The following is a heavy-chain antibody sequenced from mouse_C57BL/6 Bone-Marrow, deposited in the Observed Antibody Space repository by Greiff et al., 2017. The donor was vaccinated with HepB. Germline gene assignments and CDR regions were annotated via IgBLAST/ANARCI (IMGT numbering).Heavy chain of an antibody. CDR3: ARPPYYYGSSFFDY. J-gene: IGHJ2*01. V-gene: IGHV1-81*01. CDR1: GYTFTSYG. CDR2: IYPSSGNT. Sequence: VQLQQSGAELARPGASVKLSCKASGYTFTSYGISWVKQRTGQGLEWIGEIYPSSGNTYYNEKFKGKATLTADKSSSTAYMELRSLTSEDSAVYFCARPPYYYGSSFFDYWGQGTTLTVSS. D-gene: IGHD1-1*01.